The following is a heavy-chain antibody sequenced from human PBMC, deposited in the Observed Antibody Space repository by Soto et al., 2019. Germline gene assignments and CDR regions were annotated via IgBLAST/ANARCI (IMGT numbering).Heavy chain of an antibody. CDR3: ATGAAVIAAHVI. J-gene: IGHJ1*01. Sequence: QVQLVQSGPEEQEPGASVKVSCKASGYTFTSFGVNWVRQAPGHGLEWIGWVNAYNGNTKYSQRFQCRVTMTADTSTYTAYMEVESLRSDDTATYYCATGAAVIAAHVIWGQGPPVIVAS. D-gene: IGHD6-6*01. CDR1: GYTFTSFG. CDR2: VNAYNGNT. V-gene: IGHV1-18*01.